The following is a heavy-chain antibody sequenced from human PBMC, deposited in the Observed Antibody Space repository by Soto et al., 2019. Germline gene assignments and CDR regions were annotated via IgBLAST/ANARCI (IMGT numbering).Heavy chain of an antibody. CDR2: TNNDGSST. CDR3: AREMATVSLGAFDI. Sequence: QLVESGGDLVQPGGSLRVSCAASGFSFSSYWMHWVRQAPGKGLGWVSRTNNDGSSTTYADSVRGRFTSLRDNAKNTLYLQMTSLRVEDTAVYYCAREMATVSLGAFDIWGQGTMVTVSS. J-gene: IGHJ3*02. V-gene: IGHV3-74*01. D-gene: IGHD4-4*01. CDR1: GFSFSSYW.